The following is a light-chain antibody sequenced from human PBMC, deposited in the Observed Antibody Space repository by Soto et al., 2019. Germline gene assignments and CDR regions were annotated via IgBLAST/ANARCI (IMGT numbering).Light chain of an antibody. V-gene: IGLV2-14*01. CDR3: SSYTSSTDYV. J-gene: IGLJ1*01. Sequence: QSVLTQPASMSGSPGQSITTSCTGTTSDFGFYNYVSWYQHHPGKAPKLLIYEVTNRHSGVSNRFSGSKSGNTASLTISGLQAEDEADYYCSSYTSSTDYVFGTGTKVTVL. CDR2: EVT. CDR1: TSDFGFYNY.